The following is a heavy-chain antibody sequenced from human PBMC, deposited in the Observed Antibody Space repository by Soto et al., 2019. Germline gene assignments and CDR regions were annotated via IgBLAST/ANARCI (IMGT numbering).Heavy chain of an antibody. J-gene: IGHJ4*02. V-gene: IGHV1-46*01. CDR3: ARSLLQGDF. CDR1: GYTFIHYY. CDR2: INPHGGSR. D-gene: IGHD2-21*01. Sequence: QVQLVQSGAEVKKPGASVKISCKASGYTFIHYYIHWVRQAPGQGLEWMAIINPHGGSRNYAQKFQGRVTVTSDTSTTTVSMELNSLESDDTAVYFCARSLLQGDFWGQGTLVTVSS.